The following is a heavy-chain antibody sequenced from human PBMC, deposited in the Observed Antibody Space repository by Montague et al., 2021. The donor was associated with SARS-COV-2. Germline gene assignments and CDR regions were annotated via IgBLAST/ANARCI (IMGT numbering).Heavy chain of an antibody. CDR3: AKDSYYYGLGYGMDV. CDR2: SSDSDGGT. J-gene: IGHJ6*02. D-gene: IGHD3-10*01. Sequence: SLRLSCAASGFTFSNSAMNWVRQAPGKGLEWVSGSSDSDGGTYYADSVKGRFTISRDNSKNVLYLQMNSLRVEDTALYYCAKDSYYYGLGYGMDVWGQGTTVTVSS. V-gene: IGHV3-23*01. CDR1: GFTFSNSA.